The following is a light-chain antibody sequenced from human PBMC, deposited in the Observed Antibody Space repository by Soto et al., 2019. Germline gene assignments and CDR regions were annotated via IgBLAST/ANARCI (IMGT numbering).Light chain of an antibody. J-gene: IGKJ3*01. CDR3: QQSYSTPLST. CDR2: AAS. Sequence: DIQMTQSPSSLSASVGDRVTITCRASQSISSYLNWYQQKPGKAPKLLIYAASSLQSGAPSRFSGSGSGTDFTLTISSLQPEYFATYYCQQSYSTPLSTFGPGTKVDIK. V-gene: IGKV1-39*01. CDR1: QSISSY.